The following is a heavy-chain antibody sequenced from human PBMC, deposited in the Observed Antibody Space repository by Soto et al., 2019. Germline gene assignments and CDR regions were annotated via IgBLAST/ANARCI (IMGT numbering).Heavy chain of an antibody. CDR1: GYTFPSYG. J-gene: IGHJ4*02. CDR2: ISAYNGNT. Sequence: ASVKVSCKASGYTFPSYGISWVRQAPGQGLEWMGWISAYNGNTNYAQKLQGRATMTTDTSTSAASMDLSSLRDAERAGYYCGRQFLGYCTKGVWYTDGFDYRGQGTLVTVSS. D-gene: IGHD2-8*01. V-gene: IGHV1-18*01. CDR3: GRQFLGYCTKGVWYTDGFDY.